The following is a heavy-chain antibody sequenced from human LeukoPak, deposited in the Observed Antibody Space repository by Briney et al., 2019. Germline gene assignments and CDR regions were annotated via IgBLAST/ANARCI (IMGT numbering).Heavy chain of an antibody. CDR2: ISYDTSNK. J-gene: IGHJ4*02. Sequence: GGSLRLSCAASGFTFNNYAMHWVRQAPGKGLEWVAVISYDTSNKFYADSVKGRFTISRDNSKNTLYLQMNSLRAEDTAVYYCATIDYWGQGTLVTVSS. CDR1: GFTFNNYA. CDR3: ATIDY. V-gene: IGHV3-30*14.